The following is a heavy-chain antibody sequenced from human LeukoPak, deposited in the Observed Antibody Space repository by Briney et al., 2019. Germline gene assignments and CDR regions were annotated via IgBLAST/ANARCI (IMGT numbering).Heavy chain of an antibody. Sequence: GGSLRLSCAAPGFTFSSYSMNWVRQAPGKGLEWVSYISSSSSSTIYYADSVKGRFTISRDNSKNTLYLQMSSLRVDDTAVYYCAKAASSSWPSYYYGMDVWGQGTTVTVSS. V-gene: IGHV3-48*01. J-gene: IGHJ6*02. CDR1: GFTFSSYS. CDR3: AKAASSSWPSYYYGMDV. CDR2: ISSSSSSTI. D-gene: IGHD6-13*01.